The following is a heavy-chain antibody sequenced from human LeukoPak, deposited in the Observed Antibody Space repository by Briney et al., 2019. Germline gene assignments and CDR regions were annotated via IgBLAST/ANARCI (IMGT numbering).Heavy chain of an antibody. CDR2: INHSGST. V-gene: IGHV4-34*01. CDR3: AGGPYYYGSGSNMDYYYMDV. D-gene: IGHD3-10*01. CDR1: GGSFSGYY. Sequence: PSETLSLTCAVYGGSFSGYYWSWIRQPPGKGLEWIGEINHSGSTNYNPSLKSRVTISVDTSKNQFSLKLSSVTAADTAVYYCAGGPYYYGSGSNMDYYYMDVWGKGTTVTVSS. J-gene: IGHJ6*03.